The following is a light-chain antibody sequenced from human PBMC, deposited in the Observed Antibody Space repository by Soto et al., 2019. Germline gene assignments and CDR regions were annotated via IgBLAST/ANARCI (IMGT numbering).Light chain of an antibody. V-gene: IGLV1-40*01. CDR1: SSNIGADYD. Sequence: QSVLTQPPSVSGAPGQRVTISCTGSSSNIGADYDVQWYQQFPGTVPKLLIFDNSDRPSGVPDRFSASKSGTSASLVITGLQAEDEADYYCQSYDSSLSVVIFGGGTQLTVL. CDR3: QSYDSSLSVVI. CDR2: DNS. J-gene: IGLJ2*01.